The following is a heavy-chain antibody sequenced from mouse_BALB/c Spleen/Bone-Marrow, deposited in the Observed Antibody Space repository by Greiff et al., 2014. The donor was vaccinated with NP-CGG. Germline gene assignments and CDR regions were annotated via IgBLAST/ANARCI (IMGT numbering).Heavy chain of an antibody. CDR3: AHDGLLPGMDY. D-gene: IGHD2-3*01. J-gene: IGHJ4*01. CDR1: GYTFTSYD. CDR2: IFPGDNST. Sequence: QVQLQQSGAELVKPGASVNLSCKASGYTFTSYDINWVRQRPEQGLEWIGCIFPGDNSTKYNEKFKGKATLTTDKSSSTAYMQLSRLTSEDSAVYFCAHDGLLPGMDYWGQGTSVTVSS. V-gene: IGHV1-85*01.